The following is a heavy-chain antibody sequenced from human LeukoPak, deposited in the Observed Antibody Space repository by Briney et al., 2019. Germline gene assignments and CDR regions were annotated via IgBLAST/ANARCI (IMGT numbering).Heavy chain of an antibody. Sequence: EGSLRLSCAASGFTFSSYAMHWVRQAPGKGLEWVAVISYDGSNKYYADSVKGRFTISRDNSKNTLYLQMNSLRAEDTAVYYCAREGVGFDYWGQGTLVTVSS. CDR3: AREGVGFDY. CDR2: ISYDGSNK. D-gene: IGHD2-8*01. CDR1: GFTFSSYA. J-gene: IGHJ4*02. V-gene: IGHV3-30*01.